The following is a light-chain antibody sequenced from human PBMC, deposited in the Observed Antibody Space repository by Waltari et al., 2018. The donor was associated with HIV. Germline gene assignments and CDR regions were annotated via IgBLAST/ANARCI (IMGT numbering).Light chain of an antibody. Sequence: QSVVTQPPSASGTPGQRVTISCSGSSSHTGSNSVYWYQQLPGTAPKLLIHRNNQRPSGVPDRFSASKSGTSASLAISGLRSEDEADYYCLSWDDSLRVWVFGGGTKVTVL. CDR3: LSWDDSLRVWV. J-gene: IGLJ3*02. V-gene: IGLV1-47*01. CDR2: RNN. CDR1: SSHTGSNS.